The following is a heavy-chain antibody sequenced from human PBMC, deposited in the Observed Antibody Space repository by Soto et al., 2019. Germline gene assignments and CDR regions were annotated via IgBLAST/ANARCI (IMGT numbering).Heavy chain of an antibody. Sequence: GGSLRLSCAASGFTFSNAWMSWVRQAPGKGLEWVGRIKSKTDGGTTDYAAPVKGRFTISRDDSKNTLYLQMNSLKTEDTAVYYCTTAGYFDWLYYYYMDVWGKGTTVTVSS. CDR1: GFTFSNAW. CDR2: IKSKTDGGTT. J-gene: IGHJ6*03. CDR3: TTAGYFDWLYYYYMDV. D-gene: IGHD3-9*01. V-gene: IGHV3-15*01.